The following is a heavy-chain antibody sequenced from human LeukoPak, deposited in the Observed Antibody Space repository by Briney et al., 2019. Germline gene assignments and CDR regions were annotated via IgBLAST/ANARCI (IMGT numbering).Heavy chain of an antibody. CDR1: GLTFSIHW. Sequence: PGGSLRLSCAASGLTFSIHWMNWVRQAPGKGLEWVSAISGSGGSTYYADSVKGRFTISRDNSKNTLYLQMNSLRAEDTAVYYCEGGMVATSYAFDIWGQGTMVTVSS. V-gene: IGHV3-23*01. CDR3: EGGMVATSYAFDI. J-gene: IGHJ3*02. CDR2: ISGSGGST. D-gene: IGHD5-12*01.